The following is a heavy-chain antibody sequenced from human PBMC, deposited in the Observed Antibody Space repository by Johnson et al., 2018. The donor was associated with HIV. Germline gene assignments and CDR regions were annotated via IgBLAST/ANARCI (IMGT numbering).Heavy chain of an antibody. V-gene: IGHV3-30*04. Sequence: QVQLVESGGGVVQPGKSLRLSCAASHFTFGAYAIHWVRLAPGKGLEWVAVISYDGSDKYYADSVKGRFTISRDNSKNTLYLQMNSLRAEDTAVYYCAKGQVARGAFDIWGQGTMVTVSS. CDR2: ISYDGSDK. D-gene: IGHD2-15*01. J-gene: IGHJ3*02. CDR1: HFTFGAYA. CDR3: AKGQVARGAFDI.